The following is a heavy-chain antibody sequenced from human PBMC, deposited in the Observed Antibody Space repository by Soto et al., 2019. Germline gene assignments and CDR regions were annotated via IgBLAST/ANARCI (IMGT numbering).Heavy chain of an antibody. CDR1: GFTFSSYG. J-gene: IGHJ4*02. D-gene: IGHD2-2*01. CDR3: ANDAYCSNTSCSSESRQQIDY. Sequence: PGGSLRLSCAASGFTFSSYGMHWVRQAPGKGLEWVAVISYDGSNKYYADSVKGRFTISRDNSKNTLYLQMNSLRAEDTAVYYCANDAYCSNTSCSSESRQQIDYWGQGTLVTVS. CDR2: ISYDGSNK. V-gene: IGHV3-30*18.